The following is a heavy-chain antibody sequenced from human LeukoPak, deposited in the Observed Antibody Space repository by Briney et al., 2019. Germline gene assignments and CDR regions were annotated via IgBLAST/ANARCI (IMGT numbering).Heavy chain of an antibody. J-gene: IGHJ5*02. D-gene: IGHD5-12*01. Sequence: GASVKVSCKASGGTFSSYAISWVRQAPGQGLEWTGGIIPIFGTANYAQKFQGRVTITTDESTSTAYMELSSLRSEDTAVYYCAREHSPYSGYDRPNMNWFDPWGQGTLVTVSS. CDR1: GGTFSSYA. V-gene: IGHV1-69*05. CDR2: IIPIFGTA. CDR3: AREHSPYSGYDRPNMNWFDP.